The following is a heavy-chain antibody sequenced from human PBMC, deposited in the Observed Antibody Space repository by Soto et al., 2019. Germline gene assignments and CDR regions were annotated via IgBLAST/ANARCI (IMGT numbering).Heavy chain of an antibody. Sequence: GGSLRLSCVASGFSFGTYAMTWVRQVPGKGLEWVSTISGGIGSTFYADSVKGRFTISRDISKKMLFLHMNGLRGEDTGTYYSAKGAARYFDYWGRGTLVTVSS. CDR3: AKGAARYFDY. V-gene: IGHV3-23*01. J-gene: IGHJ4*02. CDR1: GFSFGTYA. D-gene: IGHD1-26*01. CDR2: ISGGIGST.